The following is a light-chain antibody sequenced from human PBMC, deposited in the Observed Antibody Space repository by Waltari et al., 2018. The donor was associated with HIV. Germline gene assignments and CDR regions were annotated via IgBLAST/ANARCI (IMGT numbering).Light chain of an antibody. J-gene: IGKJ1*01. CDR2: LGS. Sequence: DIVMTQSPLSLPVTPGEPASISCRSSQSLLHSNGYNFLDCYLQKPGQSQQLLIYLGSNRASGVPDRFSGSGSGTDFTLKISRVEAEDVGVYYCMQALQTPRTFGQGTKVEIK. V-gene: IGKV2-28*01. CDR1: QSLLHSNGYNF. CDR3: MQALQTPRT.